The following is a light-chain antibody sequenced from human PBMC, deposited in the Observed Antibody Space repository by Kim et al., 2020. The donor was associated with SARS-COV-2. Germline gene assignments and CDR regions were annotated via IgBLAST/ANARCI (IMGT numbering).Light chain of an antibody. CDR2: SND. J-gene: IGLJ1*01. CDR1: TSNIGSNT. V-gene: IGLV1-44*01. Sequence: GQRVTISCSGRTSNIGSNTVSWYQQLPGTALNLLIYSNDQRPSGVPDRFSGSKSGTSTSLAISGLQSEDEADYYCAAWDDSLNAYVFGPGTKVTVL. CDR3: AAWDDSLNAYV.